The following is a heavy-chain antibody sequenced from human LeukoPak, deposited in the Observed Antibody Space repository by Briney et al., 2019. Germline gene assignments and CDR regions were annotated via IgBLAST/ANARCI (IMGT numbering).Heavy chain of an antibody. V-gene: IGHV1-18*01. Sequence: ASVKVSCKASGYTFTSYGISWVRQAPGKGLAWMGWISAYNGNTNYAQKFQGRVTMTRDTSISTAYMELSRLRSDDTAVYYCARGYRNWNDKVLAYWGQGTLVTVSS. D-gene: IGHD1-1*01. CDR1: GYTFTSYG. CDR2: ISAYNGNT. CDR3: ARGYRNWNDKVLAY. J-gene: IGHJ4*02.